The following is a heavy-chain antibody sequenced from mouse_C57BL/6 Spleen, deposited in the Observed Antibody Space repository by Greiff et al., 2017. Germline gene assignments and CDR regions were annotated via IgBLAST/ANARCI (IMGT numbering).Heavy chain of an antibody. CDR3: ARDWDEGPY. D-gene: IGHD4-1*01. CDR1: GYTFTDYY. V-gene: IGHV1-26*01. Sequence: EVQLQQSGPELVKPGASVKISCKASGYTFTDYYMNWVKQSHGKSLEWIGDFNPNNGGPSYNQKFKGKATLTVDKSSSSAYMELRSLTSEDSAVYDCARDWDEGPYWGQGTTLTVSS. CDR2: FNPNNGGP. J-gene: IGHJ2*01.